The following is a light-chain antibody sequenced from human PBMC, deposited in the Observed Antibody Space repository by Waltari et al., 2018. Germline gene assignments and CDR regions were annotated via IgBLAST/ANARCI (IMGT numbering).Light chain of an antibody. CDR1: SGINVGTYS. CDR3: MIWHSSAVV. CDR2: YKSDSDK. V-gene: IGLV5-45*02. J-gene: IGLJ2*01. Sequence: QAVLTQPSSLSASPGASASLTCTLRSGINVGTYSIYWYHPKPGSPPQYLLRYKSDSDKQQGSGVPSRFSGSKDASANAGILLISGLQSEDEADYYCMIWHSSAVVFGGGTKLTVL.